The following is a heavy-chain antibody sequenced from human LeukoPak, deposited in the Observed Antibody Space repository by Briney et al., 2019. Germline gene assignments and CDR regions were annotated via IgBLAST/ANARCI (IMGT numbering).Heavy chain of an antibody. J-gene: IGHJ6*03. Sequence: PGGSLRLSCAAPGFTVSSNYVSWVRQAPGKGLEWVSVFYSGGSTYYADSVKGRFTISRDNSKNTLYLQMNSLRAEDTAVYYCAKNPEVYQRLDPPDYYYMDVWGKGTTVTVSS. CDR1: GFTVSSNY. CDR2: FYSGGST. CDR3: AKNPEVYQRLDPPDYYYMDV. D-gene: IGHD6-25*01. V-gene: IGHV3-53*01.